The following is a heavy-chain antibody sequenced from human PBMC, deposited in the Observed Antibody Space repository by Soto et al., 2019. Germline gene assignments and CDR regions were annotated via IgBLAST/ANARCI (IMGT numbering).Heavy chain of an antibody. V-gene: IGHV1-58*01. CDR3: ARDPRSIAARQGDYYYYGMDV. CDR2: IVVGSGNT. Sequence: GASVKVSCKASGFTFTSSAVQWVRQARGQRLEWIGWIVVGSGNTNYAQKFQGRVTITADKSTSTAYMELSSLRSEDTAVYYCARDPRSIAARQGDYYYYGMDVWGQGTTVTVSS. CDR1: GFTFTSSA. D-gene: IGHD6-6*01. J-gene: IGHJ6*02.